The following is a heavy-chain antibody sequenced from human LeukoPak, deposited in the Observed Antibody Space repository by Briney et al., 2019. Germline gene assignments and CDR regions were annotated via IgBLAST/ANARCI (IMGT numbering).Heavy chain of an antibody. V-gene: IGHV4-38-2*02. CDR3: ARGTYSSGWYSYYYFDY. CDR1: GSSISSGYY. J-gene: IGHJ4*01. Sequence: SETLSLTCTVSGSSISSGYYWDWIRQPPGKGLEWIGSLYHSGNTYYNPSLKSRVTISVDTSKNQFSLKLSSVTAADTAVYYCARGTYSSGWYSYYYFDYWGHGTLVTVSS. D-gene: IGHD6-19*01. CDR2: LYHSGNT.